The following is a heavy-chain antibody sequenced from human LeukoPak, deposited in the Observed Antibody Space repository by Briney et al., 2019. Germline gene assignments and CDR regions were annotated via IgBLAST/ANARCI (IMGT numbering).Heavy chain of an antibody. J-gene: IGHJ4*02. CDR2: ISGSGGST. Sequence: GGSLRLSCAASGFTFSSYAMSWIRQAPGKGLEWVSSISGSGGSTYYADSVKGRFTISRDNSKNTLYLQMNSLRAEDTAVYYCAKDSGLRFLEWLFDYWGQGTLVTVSS. CDR1: GFTFSSYA. V-gene: IGHV3-23*01. CDR3: AKDSGLRFLEWLFDY. D-gene: IGHD3-3*01.